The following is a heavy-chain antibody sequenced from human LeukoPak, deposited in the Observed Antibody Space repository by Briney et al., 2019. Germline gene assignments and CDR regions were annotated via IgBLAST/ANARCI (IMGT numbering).Heavy chain of an antibody. CDR1: GFTFSSYE. D-gene: IGHD3-10*02. CDR3: AELGITMIGGV. Sequence: GGSLRLSCAASGFTFSSYEMNWVRQAPGKGLEWVSYISSSVSTIYYADSGKGRFNISRDNAKNSLYLQMNSLRAEDTAVYYCAELGITMIGGVWGKGTTVTISS. CDR2: ISSSVSTI. V-gene: IGHV3-48*03. J-gene: IGHJ6*04.